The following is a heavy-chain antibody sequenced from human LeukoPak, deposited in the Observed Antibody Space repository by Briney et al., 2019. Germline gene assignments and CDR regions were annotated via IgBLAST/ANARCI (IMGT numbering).Heavy chain of an antibody. V-gene: IGHV1-69*13. Sequence: SVKVSCKASGGTFSSYAISWVRQAPGQGLEWMGGIIPIFGTANYAQKFQGRVTITADESTSTAYMELSSLSSEDTAVYYCATLGYDFWSGYYIWFDPWGQGTLVTVSS. J-gene: IGHJ5*02. D-gene: IGHD3-3*01. CDR1: GGTFSSYA. CDR2: IIPIFGTA. CDR3: ATLGYDFWSGYYIWFDP.